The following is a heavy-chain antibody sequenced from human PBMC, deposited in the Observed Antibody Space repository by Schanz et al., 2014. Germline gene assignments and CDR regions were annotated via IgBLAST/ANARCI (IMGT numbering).Heavy chain of an antibody. J-gene: IGHJ5*01. Sequence: QVRLVESGGGVVQPGRSLRLSCAASGFTFSGNAMHWVRQAPGKGLEWVAVVSDDGNKKYYADSVKGRFTISRDNSKNTLYLQMNSLRAEDTAVYYCAKTPREYCNYDNCPNWFDSWGQGTLVTASS. D-gene: IGHD2-15*01. CDR2: VSDDGNKK. CDR1: GFTFSGNA. CDR3: AKTPREYCNYDNCPNWFDS. V-gene: IGHV3-30*18.